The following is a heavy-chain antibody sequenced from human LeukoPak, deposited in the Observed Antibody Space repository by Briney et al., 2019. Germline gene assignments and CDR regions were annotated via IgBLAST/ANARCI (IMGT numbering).Heavy chain of an antibody. CDR2: ISSSSSTI. J-gene: IGHJ2*01. D-gene: IGHD7-27*01. V-gene: IGHV3-48*04. CDR3: ARDWGYWYFDL. CDR1: GFTLSSYS. Sequence: GGSLRLSCAAAGFTLSSYSMNWVRQAPGKGLEWVSYISSSSSTIYYADSVKGRFTISRDNAKNSLYLQMNSLRAEDTAVYYCARDWGYWYFDLWGRGTLVTVSS.